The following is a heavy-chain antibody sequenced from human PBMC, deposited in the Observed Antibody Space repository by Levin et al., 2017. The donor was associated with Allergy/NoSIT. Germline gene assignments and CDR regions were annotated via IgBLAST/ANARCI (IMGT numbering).Heavy chain of an antibody. D-gene: IGHD3-22*01. Sequence: GGSLRLSCVASDFTFSSYSMNWVRQAPGKGLEWVSSISSGGDYIYYADSVKGRFTISRDNAKHSLYLQMDSLRAEDTAVYYCARHAKGMIVIRDPLDIWGQGTMVTVSS. J-gene: IGHJ3*02. V-gene: IGHV3-21*01. CDR3: ARHAKGMIVIRDPLDI. CDR1: DFTFSSYS. CDR2: ISSGGDYI.